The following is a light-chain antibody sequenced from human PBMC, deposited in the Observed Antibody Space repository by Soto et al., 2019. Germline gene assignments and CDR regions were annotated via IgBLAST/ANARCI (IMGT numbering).Light chain of an antibody. CDR1: QSVSTY. CDR2: DAS. Sequence: ETVLTQSPATLSLSPGESATLSCRASQSVSTYLAWYQQKPGQAPRLLIYDASSRVTGIPARFRGSGSGTDFTLTISSLEPEDFAVYYCQQRSNWPRTFGQGTKVDI. J-gene: IGKJ1*01. CDR3: QQRSNWPRT. V-gene: IGKV3-11*01.